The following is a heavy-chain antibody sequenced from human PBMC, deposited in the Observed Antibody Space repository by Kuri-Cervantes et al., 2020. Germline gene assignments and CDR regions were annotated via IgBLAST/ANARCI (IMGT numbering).Heavy chain of an antibody. V-gene: IGHV3-53*01. D-gene: IGHD2-8*01. J-gene: IGHJ4*02. CDR2: IYSGGST. Sequence: GESLKISCAASGFTVSSNYMGWVRQAPGKGLEWVSVIYSGGSTYYADSVKGRFTISRHNSKNTLYLQMNSLRAEDTAVYYCARDMGYCTHGVCYPSYCFDYWGLGTLVTVSS. CDR1: GFTVSSNY. CDR3: ARDMGYCTHGVCYPSYCFDY.